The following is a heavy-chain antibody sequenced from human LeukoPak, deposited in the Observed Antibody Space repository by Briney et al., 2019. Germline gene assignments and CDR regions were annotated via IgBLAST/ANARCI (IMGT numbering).Heavy chain of an antibody. D-gene: IGHD2-15*01. J-gene: IGHJ3*02. V-gene: IGHV3-43*02. CDR2: ISGDGGST. Sequence: GGSLRLSCAAPGITVSSNYMSWVRQAPGKGLEWVSLISGDGGSTYYADSVRGRFTISRDNSKNSLYLQMDSLRTEDTAFYYCAKEIDTLGTNAFDIWGQGTMVTVSS. CDR3: AKEIDTLGTNAFDI. CDR1: GITVSSNY.